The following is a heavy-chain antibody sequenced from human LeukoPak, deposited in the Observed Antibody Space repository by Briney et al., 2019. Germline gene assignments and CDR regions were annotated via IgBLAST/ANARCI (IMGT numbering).Heavy chain of an antibody. CDR3: TRANCGGDCYLYYYYYYYMDV. V-gene: IGHV3-49*04. D-gene: IGHD2-21*01. Sequence: GGSLRLSCTASRFTFGDYAMSWVRQAPGEGLEWVGFIRSKAYGGTTEYAASVKGRFTISRDDSKSIAYLQMNSLKTEDTAVYYCTRANCGGDCYLYYYYYYYMDVWGKGTTVTVSS. CDR1: RFTFGDYA. CDR2: IRSKAYGGTT. J-gene: IGHJ6*03.